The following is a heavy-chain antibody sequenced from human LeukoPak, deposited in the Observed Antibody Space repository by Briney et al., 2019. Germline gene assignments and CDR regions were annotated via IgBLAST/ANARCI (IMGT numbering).Heavy chain of an antibody. J-gene: IGHJ6*02. Sequence: PSETLSLTCTVSGGSISSGGYYWSWIRQHPGKGLEWIGYTYYSGSTYYNPSLESRVTISVDTSKNQFSLKLSSVTAADTAVYYCARGNYDSSGYYYGGGRYGMDVWGQGTTVTVSS. CDR3: ARGNYDSSGYYYGGGRYGMDV. CDR1: GGSISSGGYY. V-gene: IGHV4-31*03. CDR2: TYYSGST. D-gene: IGHD3-22*01.